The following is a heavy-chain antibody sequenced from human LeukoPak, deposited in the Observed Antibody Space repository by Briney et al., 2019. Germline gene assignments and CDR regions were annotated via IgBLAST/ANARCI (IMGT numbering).Heavy chain of an antibody. CDR1: GFTFSSYA. Sequence: GGSLRLSCAASGFTFSSYAMHWVRQAPGKGLEWVAVISYDGSNKYYADSVKGRFTISRDNSKNTLYLQMNSLRAEDTAVYYCARDTSDCGGDCYPWGAFDIWGQGTMVTVSS. CDR2: ISYDGSNK. V-gene: IGHV3-30-3*01. J-gene: IGHJ3*02. CDR3: ARDTSDCGGDCYPWGAFDI. D-gene: IGHD2-21*02.